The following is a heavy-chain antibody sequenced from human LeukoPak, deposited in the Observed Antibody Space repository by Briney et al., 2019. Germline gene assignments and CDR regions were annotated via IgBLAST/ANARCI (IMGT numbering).Heavy chain of an antibody. CDR3: ARGAYYYGSGSYFWYYYYMDV. J-gene: IGHJ6*03. V-gene: IGHV4-34*01. CDR1: GGSFSGCY. D-gene: IGHD3-10*01. Sequence: SETLPLTCAVYGGSFSGCYWSWIRQPPGKGLEWIGEINHSGSTNYNPSLKSRVTISVDTSKNQFSLKLSSVTAADTAVYYCARGAYYYGSGSYFWYYYYMDVWGKGTTVTVSS. CDR2: INHSGST.